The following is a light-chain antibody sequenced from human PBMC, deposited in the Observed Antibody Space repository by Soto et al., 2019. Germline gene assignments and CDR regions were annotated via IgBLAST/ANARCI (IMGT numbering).Light chain of an antibody. CDR2: DVT. J-gene: IGLJ1*01. V-gene: IGLV2-14*03. Sequence: QSELNQPASVSGSPGPSITISCTGTSSDVGGYNYVSWYQHHPGKAPKLIIYDVTSRPSGVSIRFSGSKSDNTASLTISGLQPEDEADYHCSSYTTSNTRQIVFGTGTKVT. CDR1: SSDVGGYNY. CDR3: SSYTTSNTRQIV.